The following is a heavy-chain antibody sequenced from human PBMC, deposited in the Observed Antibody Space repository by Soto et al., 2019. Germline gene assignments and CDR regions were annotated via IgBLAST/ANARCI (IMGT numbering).Heavy chain of an antibody. Sequence: QVQLVQSGAEVKKPGASVKVSCKASGYTFPSYDITWVRQATGQGLEWMGWMNPNIGNTLYAQKFQGRFTMTRNTPINTAYMEVSSLRSQDTAVYYCARSSVTRSEWLLFPTTGSRHYYPMDVWGQGTTVTVSS. CDR1: GYTFPSYD. V-gene: IGHV1-8*01. CDR2: MNPNIGNT. CDR3: ARSSVTRSEWLLFPTTGSRHYYPMDV. D-gene: IGHD3-3*01. J-gene: IGHJ6*02.